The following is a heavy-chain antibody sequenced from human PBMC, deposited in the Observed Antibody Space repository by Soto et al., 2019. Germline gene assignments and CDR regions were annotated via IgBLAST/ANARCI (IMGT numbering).Heavy chain of an antibody. Sequence: SVKVSCKASGGTFSSYAISWVRQAPGQGLEWMGGIIPIFGTANYAQEFQGRVTITADESTSTAYMELSSLRSEDTAVYYCASQGYCTNGVCPYYFDYWGQGTLVTVS. D-gene: IGHD2-8*01. J-gene: IGHJ4*02. V-gene: IGHV1-69*13. CDR1: GGTFSSYA. CDR3: ASQGYCTNGVCPYYFDY. CDR2: IIPIFGTA.